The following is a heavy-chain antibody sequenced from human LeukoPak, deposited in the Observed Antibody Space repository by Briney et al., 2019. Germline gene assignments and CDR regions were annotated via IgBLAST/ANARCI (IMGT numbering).Heavy chain of an antibody. CDR1: GFTFSSYS. CDR2: ITSSSTYI. J-gene: IGHJ4*02. CDR3: ARDPCSGGSCYHDY. Sequence: KTGGSLRLSCAASGFTFSSYSMNWVRQAPGKGLEWVSSITSSSTYIYYADSVKGRFTISRDNAKNSLYLQMNSLRAEDTAVYYCARDPCSGGSCYHDYWGQGTLVTVSS. V-gene: IGHV3-21*01. D-gene: IGHD2-15*01.